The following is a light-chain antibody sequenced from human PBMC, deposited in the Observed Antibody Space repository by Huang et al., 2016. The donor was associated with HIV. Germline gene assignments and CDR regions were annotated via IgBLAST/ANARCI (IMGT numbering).Light chain of an antibody. CDR2: KAT. V-gene: IGKV1-5*03. CDR3: QQYNSYSVT. CDR1: QSISAS. Sequence: DIQMTQFPSTLTASIGDRVTITCRASQSISASLAWYQQKPGKAPKLLGYKATSLESGVPPRFSGSRSGTDFTLTISSLQPDDLATYYCQQYNSYSVTFGQGTKLEIK. J-gene: IGKJ2*01.